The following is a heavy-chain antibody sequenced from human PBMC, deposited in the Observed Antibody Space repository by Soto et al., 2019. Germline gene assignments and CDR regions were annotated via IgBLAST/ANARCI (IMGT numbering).Heavy chain of an antibody. CDR3: ARAYGDLDV. Sequence: QVQLVQSGAEVKKPGASVKVSCKASGYTFSSYDINWVRQATGQGLAWMGWMNPKSGYTGYAQKFQGRVTMTRDTSISTAYMEVSSLRSEDTAIYYCARAYGDLDVWGQGTTVTVSS. J-gene: IGHJ6*02. D-gene: IGHD2-21*01. CDR2: MNPKSGYT. CDR1: GYTFSSYD. V-gene: IGHV1-8*01.